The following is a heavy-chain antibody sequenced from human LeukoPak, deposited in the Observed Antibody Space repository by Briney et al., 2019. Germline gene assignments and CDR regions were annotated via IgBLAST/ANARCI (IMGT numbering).Heavy chain of an antibody. V-gene: IGHV3-23*01. D-gene: IGHD2-8*01. CDR2: VSGSGGST. J-gene: IGHJ4*02. CDR3: ATRNGRKYYFDY. Sequence: GGSLRLSCAASGFTFSSYAMSWVRQAPGQGLEWVSAVSGSGGSTYYADSVKGRFTISRDNSKNTLYLQMNSLRAEDTAVYYCATRNGRKYYFDYWGQGTLVTVSS. CDR1: GFTFSSYA.